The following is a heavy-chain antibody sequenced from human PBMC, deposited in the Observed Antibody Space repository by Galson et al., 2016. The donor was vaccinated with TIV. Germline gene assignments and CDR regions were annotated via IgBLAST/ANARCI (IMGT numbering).Heavy chain of an antibody. D-gene: IGHD6-19*01. CDR3: VRAGSGWYELDY. Sequence: SLRLSCAASGFTFRSYTMNWVRQAPGKGLEWVSVITTTVPNTYYADSLKGRFTISRDNAKNSLFLQMNSLRVEDTGVYYCVRAGSGWYELDYWGQGTLVTISS. CDR1: GFTFRSYT. V-gene: IGHV3-21*01. CDR2: ITTTVPNT. J-gene: IGHJ4*02.